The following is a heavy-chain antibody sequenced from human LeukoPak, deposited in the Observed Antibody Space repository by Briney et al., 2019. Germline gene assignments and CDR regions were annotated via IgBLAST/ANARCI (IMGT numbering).Heavy chain of an antibody. CDR2: IYTSGST. Sequence: SETLSLTCTVSGGSISSYFWSWIRQPAGEGLEWIGRIYTSGSTSYNPSLKGRVTMSVDTSKNQFSLRLSSVTAADTAVYYCARDNNPNYFDYWGQGALVTVSS. CDR1: GGSISSYF. V-gene: IGHV4-4*07. D-gene: IGHD1/OR15-1a*01. J-gene: IGHJ4*02. CDR3: ARDNNPNYFDY.